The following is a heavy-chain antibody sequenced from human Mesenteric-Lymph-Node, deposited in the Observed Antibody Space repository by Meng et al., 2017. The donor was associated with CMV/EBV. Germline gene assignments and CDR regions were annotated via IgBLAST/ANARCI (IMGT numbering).Heavy chain of an antibody. CDR3: ARPHLARTAPDY. V-gene: IGHV1-2*02. CDR2: INPNSGGT. J-gene: IGHJ4*02. Sequence: GGSLRLSCTASGFTFANYEMNWVRQAPGKGLEWMGWINPNSGGTNYAQKFQGRVTMTRDTSISTAYMELSRLRSDDTAVYYCARPHLARTAPDYWGQGTLVTVSS. CDR1: GFTFANYE. D-gene: IGHD1-1*01.